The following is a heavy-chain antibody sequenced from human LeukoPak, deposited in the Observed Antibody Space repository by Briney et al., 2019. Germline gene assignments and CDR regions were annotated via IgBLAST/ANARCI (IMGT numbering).Heavy chain of an antibody. V-gene: IGHV1-69*11. D-gene: IGHD3-16*01. J-gene: IGHJ3*02. CDR1: GGIFSSYA. CDR3: ARAPDGGAFDI. Sequence: GASVKVSCKASGGIFSSYAISWVRQAPGQGLEWMGRIIPIHGTANYAQKFQGRVTITADESTSTAYMELSSLRSEDTAVYYCARAPDGGAFDIWGQGTMVTVSS. CDR2: IIPIHGTA.